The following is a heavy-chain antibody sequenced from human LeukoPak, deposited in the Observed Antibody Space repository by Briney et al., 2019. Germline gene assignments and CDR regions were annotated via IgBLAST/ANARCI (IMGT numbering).Heavy chain of an antibody. CDR2: IYYSGST. CDR3: ARTWWHSSGRGPFDY. J-gene: IGHJ4*02. CDR1: GGSISSYY. V-gene: IGHV4-59*01. Sequence: SETLSLTCTVSGGSISSYYWSWIRQPPGKGLEWIGYIYYSGSTNYNPSLKGRVTISVDTSKNQFSLKLSSVTAADTAVYYCARTWWHSSGRGPFDYWGQGTLVTVSS. D-gene: IGHD6-19*01.